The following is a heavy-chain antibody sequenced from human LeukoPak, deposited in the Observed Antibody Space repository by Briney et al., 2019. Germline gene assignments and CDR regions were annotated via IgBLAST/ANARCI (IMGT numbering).Heavy chain of an antibody. Sequence: GGSLRLSCAASGFTFSSYAMTWVRQAPGKGLEWVANIKQDGSEKYYVDSVKGRFTISRDNTKNSLYLEMNSLRVEDTAVYYCARSMGLDYWGQGTLVTVSS. CDR1: GFTFSSYA. V-gene: IGHV3-7*04. D-gene: IGHD1-26*01. CDR2: IKQDGSEK. CDR3: ARSMGLDY. J-gene: IGHJ4*02.